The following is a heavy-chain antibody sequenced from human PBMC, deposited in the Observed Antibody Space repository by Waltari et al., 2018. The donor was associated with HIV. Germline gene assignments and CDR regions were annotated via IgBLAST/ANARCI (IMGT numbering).Heavy chain of an antibody. CDR1: ALCGATRA. CDR3: ASEAAVSAGPLDS. CDR2: IGNSDNST. V-gene: IGHV3-23*05. J-gene: IGHJ4*02. Sequence: EVYLAESGGGLVQPGGSLRISCAVSALCGATRAMNWVRQAAGKWLQWVSSIGNSDNSTYDLDSVGGRFLISRDDSQTTVSLQMDRLTTNDTAVYYCASEAAVSAGPLDSWGQGIAVIVSS. D-gene: IGHD6-19*01.